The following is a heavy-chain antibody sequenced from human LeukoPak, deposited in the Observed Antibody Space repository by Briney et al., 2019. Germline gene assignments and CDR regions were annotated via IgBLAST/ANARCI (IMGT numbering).Heavy chain of an antibody. V-gene: IGHV5-51*01. J-gene: IGHJ4*02. CDR2: IYPGDSDT. D-gene: IGHD4-17*01. CDR3: ARLNPSDDYGDYNDY. CDR1: GYSFTSYW. Sequence: GESLKISCKGSGYSFTSYWIGWVRQMPGKGLEWMGIIYPGDSDTKYSPSFQGQVTISADTSISTAYLQWSSLKASDTSIYYCARLNPSDDYGDYNDYWGQGTLVTVSP.